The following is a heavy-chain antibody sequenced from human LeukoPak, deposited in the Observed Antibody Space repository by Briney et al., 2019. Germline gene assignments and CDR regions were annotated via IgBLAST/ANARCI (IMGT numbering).Heavy chain of an antibody. Sequence: SETLSLTCSVYGGSISSNSYYWGWIRQPPGKGLEWIGSFYYSGSTYYKSSLKSRVTMSLDMSKQQFSLRLRSVTAADTAVYYCARFYRKTYKWNDQPDYWGQGTLVTVSS. J-gene: IGHJ4*02. D-gene: IGHD1-20*01. CDR2: FYYSGST. V-gene: IGHV4-39*07. CDR3: ARFYRKTYKWNDQPDY. CDR1: GGSISSNSYY.